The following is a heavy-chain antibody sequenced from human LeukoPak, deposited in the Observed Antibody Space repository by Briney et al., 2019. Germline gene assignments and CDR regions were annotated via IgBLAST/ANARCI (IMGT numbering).Heavy chain of an antibody. J-gene: IGHJ4*02. CDR1: GFTFNNFE. D-gene: IGHD3-3*02. CDR3: ARDSLAYFDF. V-gene: IGHV3-48*03. Sequence: GGSLRLSCAASGFTFNNFEMNWVRQAPGKGLEWISYISSSGSTMYYADSVKGRFAISREDAKNSLSLQMNDLRAEDTAVYYCARDSLAYFDFWGQGTLVTVSS. CDR2: ISSSGSTM.